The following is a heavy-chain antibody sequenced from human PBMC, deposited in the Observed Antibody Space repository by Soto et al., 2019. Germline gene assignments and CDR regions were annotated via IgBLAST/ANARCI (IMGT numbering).Heavy chain of an antibody. Sequence: PSETLSLTCAVYGGSFSGYYWSWIRQPPGKGLEWIGEINHSGSTNYNPSLKSRVTISVDTSKNQFSLKLSSVTAADTAVYYCARAKTRGYQLPQRSCEYFQHWGQGTLVTXSS. V-gene: IGHV4-34*01. CDR1: GGSFSGYY. CDR3: ARAKTRGYQLPQRSCEYFQH. D-gene: IGHD2-2*01. J-gene: IGHJ1*01. CDR2: INHSGST.